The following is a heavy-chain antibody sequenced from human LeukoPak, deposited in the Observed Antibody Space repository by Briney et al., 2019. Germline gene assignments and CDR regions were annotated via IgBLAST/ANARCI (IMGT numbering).Heavy chain of an antibody. V-gene: IGHV1-2*02. J-gene: IGHJ5*02. CDR2: INPNSGGT. CDR1: GYTFTGYY. Sequence: GASVEVSCKASGYTFTGYYMHWVRQAPGKGLKWMGWINPNSGGTNYAQKFQGRVTMTRDTSISTAYMELSRLRSDDTAVYYCARDYDFWSGYSNWFDPWGQGTLVTVSS. CDR3: ARDYDFWSGYSNWFDP. D-gene: IGHD3-3*01.